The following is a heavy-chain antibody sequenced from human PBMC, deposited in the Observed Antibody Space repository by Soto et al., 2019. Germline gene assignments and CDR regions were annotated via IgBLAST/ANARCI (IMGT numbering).Heavy chain of an antibody. J-gene: IGHJ5*02. CDR2: IYWDDDK. D-gene: IGHD1-1*01. Sequence: KESGPTLVKPTQTLTLTCTFSGFSLSTSGVAVGLIRQPPGKALEWLALIYWDDDKRYSPSLKSRLTITKDTSKNQVVLTMTNMDPVDTATYYCAHRPPERGLATFDPWGQGTLVTVS. V-gene: IGHV2-5*02. CDR3: AHRPPERGLATFDP. CDR1: GFSLSTSGVA.